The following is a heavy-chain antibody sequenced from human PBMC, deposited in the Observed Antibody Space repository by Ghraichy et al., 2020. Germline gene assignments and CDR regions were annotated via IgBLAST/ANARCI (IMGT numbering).Heavy chain of an antibody. CDR1: GFTFSSYS. V-gene: IGHV3-48*02. CDR2: ISSSSSTI. Sequence: GSLRLSCAASGFTFSSYSMNWVRQAPGKGLEWVSYISSSSSTIYYADSVKGRFTISRDNAKNSLYLQMNSLRDEDTAVYYCARGKPYDSSGYYASFDYWGQGTLVTVSS. D-gene: IGHD3-22*01. J-gene: IGHJ4*02. CDR3: ARGKPYDSSGYYASFDY.